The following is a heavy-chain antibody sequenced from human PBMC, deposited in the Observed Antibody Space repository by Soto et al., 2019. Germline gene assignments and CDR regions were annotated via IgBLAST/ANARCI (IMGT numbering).Heavy chain of an antibody. CDR1: GFTFSSYW. V-gene: IGHV3-74*01. CDR3: AREFWSGPFDY. Sequence: GGSLRLSCAASGFTFSSYWMHWVRQAPGKGLVWVSRINSDGSSTSYADSVKGRFTISRDNSQNTLYLQMNSLRAEDTAVYYCAREFWSGPFDYWGQGTLVTVSS. D-gene: IGHD3-3*01. CDR2: INSDGSST. J-gene: IGHJ4*02.